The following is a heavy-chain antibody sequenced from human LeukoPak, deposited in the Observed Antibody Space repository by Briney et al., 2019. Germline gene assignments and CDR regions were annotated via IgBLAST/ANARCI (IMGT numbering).Heavy chain of an antibody. CDR2: ISGSGGST. V-gene: IGHV3-23*01. CDR1: GFTFDDYA. D-gene: IGHD1-7*01. J-gene: IGHJ6*02. Sequence: GGSLRLSCAASGFTFDDYAMHWVRQAPGKGLEWVSAISGSGGSTYYADSVKGRFTISRDNSKNTLYLQMNSLRAEDTAVYYCAKGPGTSSLVYYYGMDVWGQGTTVTVSS. CDR3: AKGPGTSSLVYYYGMDV.